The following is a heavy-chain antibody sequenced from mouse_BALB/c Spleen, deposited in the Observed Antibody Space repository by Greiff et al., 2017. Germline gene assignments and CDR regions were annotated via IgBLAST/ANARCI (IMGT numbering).Heavy chain of an antibody. V-gene: IGHV3-6*02. D-gene: IGHD1-1*01. CDR1: GYSITSGYY. CDR2: ISYDGSN. Sequence: EVKLQESGPGLVKPSQSLSLTCSVTGYSITSGYYWNWIRQFPGNKLEWMGYISYDGSNNYNPSLKNRISITRDTSKNQLFLKLNSVTTEDTATYYCARDYYGSSFAYWGQGTLVTVSA. CDR3: ARDYYGSSFAY. J-gene: IGHJ3*01.